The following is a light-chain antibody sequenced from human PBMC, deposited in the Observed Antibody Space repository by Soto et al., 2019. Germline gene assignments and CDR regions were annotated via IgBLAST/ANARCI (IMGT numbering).Light chain of an antibody. Sequence: ALTQPPSASGSPGQSVTISCTGTRNDIGAYEFVSWYQHHPGKAPKLIIYEVVQRPSGVPDRFSGSKSGNTASLTVSGLQAADEADYYCKSYAGSNTYVFGTGTKSPS. CDR2: EVV. V-gene: IGLV2-8*01. CDR3: KSYAGSNTYV. CDR1: RNDIGAYEF. J-gene: IGLJ1*01.